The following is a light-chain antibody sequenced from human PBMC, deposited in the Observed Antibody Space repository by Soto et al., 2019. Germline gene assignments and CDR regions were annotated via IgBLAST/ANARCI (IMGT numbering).Light chain of an antibody. J-gene: IGKJ1*01. CDR3: QQYETFSPWT. CDR1: QRIDTW. CDR2: KAT. V-gene: IGKV1-5*03. Sequence: DIQMTQSPSILSASVGDRVTITCRASQRIDTWLAWYQQKPGTAPKLLIYKATTLQSGVPSRFSGSGSGTEFTLAISSLEPDDFATYYCQQYETFSPWTFGQGTKAEVK.